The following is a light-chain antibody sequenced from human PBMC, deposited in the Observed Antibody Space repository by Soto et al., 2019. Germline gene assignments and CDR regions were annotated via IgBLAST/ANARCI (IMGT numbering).Light chain of an antibody. CDR3: QKYNSAPRR. V-gene: IGKV1-27*01. CDR2: AAS. Sequence: DIHMTQSPSSLSASVVDIVKISFLSIQGMSNYLACYQQKPGKVPKLLIYAASTVQPGVPSRFSGSGSGTDFTLTISSLQPEDVATYYCQKYNSAPRRCGQGTKGDIK. J-gene: IGKJ1*01. CDR1: QGMSNY.